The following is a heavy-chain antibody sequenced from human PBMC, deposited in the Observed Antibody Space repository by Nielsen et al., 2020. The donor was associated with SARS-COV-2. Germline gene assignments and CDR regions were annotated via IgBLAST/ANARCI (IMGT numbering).Heavy chain of an antibody. J-gene: IGHJ4*02. D-gene: IGHD3-9*01. CDR2: ISTSGGGT. Sequence: GGSLRLSCAASGFTFGSYAMSWVRQAPGKGPEWVSSISTSGGGTYYAESVKGRFTISRDNSKNTLYLEMNSLRAEDTAVYYCAKAFRSSDWLRAATDYWGQGTLVTVSS. V-gene: IGHV3-23*01. CDR3: AKAFRSSDWLRAATDY. CDR1: GFTFGSYA.